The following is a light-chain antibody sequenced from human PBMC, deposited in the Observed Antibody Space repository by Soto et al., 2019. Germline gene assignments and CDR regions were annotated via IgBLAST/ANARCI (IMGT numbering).Light chain of an antibody. J-gene: IGKJ3*01. V-gene: IGKV1-13*02. CDR1: QSISSA. CDR2: DAS. Sequence: AIQLTQSPSSLSASVGDRVTITCRASQSISSALAWYQQKPGKAPKLLIYDASSLESWVPSRFSGSGSGTDFTLTISSLQPEEFETYYCQQCNSYLAFGHGTKVDIK. CDR3: QQCNSYLA.